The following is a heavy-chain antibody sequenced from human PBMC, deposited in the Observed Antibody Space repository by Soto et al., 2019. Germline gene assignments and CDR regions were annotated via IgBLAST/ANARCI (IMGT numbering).Heavy chain of an antibody. CDR2: ISYDGSNK. CDR3: AKDRLTFYGGKFTDYYYYGMDV. Sequence: GGSLRLSCAASGFTFSSYGMHWVRQAPGKGLAWVAVISYDGSNKYYADSVKGRFTISRDNSKNTLYLQMNNLRAEDTAVYYCAKDRLTFYGGKFTDYYYYGMDVWGQGTTVTVSS. CDR1: GFTFSSYG. D-gene: IGHD4-17*01. J-gene: IGHJ6*02. V-gene: IGHV3-30*18.